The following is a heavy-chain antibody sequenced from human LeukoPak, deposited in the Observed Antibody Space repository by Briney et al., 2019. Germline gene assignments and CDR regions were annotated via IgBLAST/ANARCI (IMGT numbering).Heavy chain of an antibody. D-gene: IGHD2-2*02. CDR2: IDPSDSYT. CDR1: GYSFTSYW. J-gene: IGHJ5*02. CDR3: ASSYCSSTSCYINWLDP. Sequence: GESLRISCKGSGYSFTSYWISWVRQMPGKGLEWMGRIDPSDSYTNYSPSFQGHVTISADKSISTAYLQWSSLKASDTAMYYCASSYCSSTSCYINWLDPWGQGTLVTVSS. V-gene: IGHV5-10-1*01.